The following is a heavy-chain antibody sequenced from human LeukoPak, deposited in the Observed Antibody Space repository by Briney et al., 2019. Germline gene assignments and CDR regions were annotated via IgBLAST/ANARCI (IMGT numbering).Heavy chain of an antibody. Sequence: GGSLRLSCAASGFTFSSYGMHWGRQAPGKGLEWVAVIWYDGSNQDYADSVKGRFTIFRDNTKNTLYLQMNSLRAEDTAVYYCARGRGIAVAGTDYWAREPWSPSPQ. CDR2: IWYDGSNQ. V-gene: IGHV3-33*01. CDR3: ARGRGIAVAGTDY. J-gene: IGHJ4*02. CDR1: GFTFSSYG. D-gene: IGHD6-19*01.